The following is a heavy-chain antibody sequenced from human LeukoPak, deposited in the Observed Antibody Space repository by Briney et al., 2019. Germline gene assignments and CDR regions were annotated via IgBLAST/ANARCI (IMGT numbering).Heavy chain of an antibody. D-gene: IGHD3-22*01. CDR3: AKDSSGYYDNGYFDY. CDR2: ISWNSGSI. J-gene: IGHJ4*02. Sequence: GGSLRLSCAASGFTFDDYAMHWVRQAPGEGLEWVSGISWNSGSIGYADSVKGRFTISRDNAKNSLYLQMNSLRAEDTALYYCAKDSSGYYDNGYFDYWGQGTLVTVSS. CDR1: GFTFDDYA. V-gene: IGHV3-9*01.